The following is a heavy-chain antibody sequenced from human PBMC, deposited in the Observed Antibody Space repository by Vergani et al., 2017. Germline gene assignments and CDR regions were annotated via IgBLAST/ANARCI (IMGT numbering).Heavy chain of an antibody. Sequence: QVQLQESGPGLVKTSETLCLTCTVSGGSISSDYWRWSRQPPGMGLEWGGYSYYSGSNNYNPYLKSRVTISVETSKNQFFLKLSSVTAADTAGYYCARGGTGESDAFDIWGQGTMVTVSS. CDR1: GGSISSDY. CDR2: SYYSGSN. V-gene: IGHV4-59*01. CDR3: ARGGTGESDAFDI. D-gene: IGHD3-10*01. J-gene: IGHJ3*02.